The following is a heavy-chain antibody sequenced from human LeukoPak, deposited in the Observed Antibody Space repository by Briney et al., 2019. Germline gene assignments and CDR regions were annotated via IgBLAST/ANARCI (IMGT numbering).Heavy chain of an antibody. Sequence: PGGSLRLSCAASGFIFRNYGMNWVRQAPDKGLEWVAVISNDGNIKYHADSVKGRFTISRDNSKNTLFLQMNNLRPDDTAVYSCARAKYYDTSGHFIREAFDIWGQGTMVTVSS. CDR3: ARAKYYDTSGHFIREAFDI. V-gene: IGHV3-30*03. CDR1: GFIFRNYG. D-gene: IGHD3-22*01. CDR2: ISNDGNIK. J-gene: IGHJ3*02.